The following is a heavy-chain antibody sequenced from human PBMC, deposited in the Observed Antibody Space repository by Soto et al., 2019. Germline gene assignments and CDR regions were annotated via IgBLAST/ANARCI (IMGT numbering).Heavy chain of an antibody. V-gene: IGHV1-69*12. CDR2: IIPVFGTA. CDR1: GGSLSNYG. CDR3: ARGDATKIVVTTYYAMDV. J-gene: IGHJ6*02. Sequence: QVPLVQSGAEVKQPGSSVKVSCKASGGSLSNYGISWVRQAPGQGLEWMGGIIPVFGTANYAQKFQGRVTITADESTNIVYMDVTSLRSEDTAVYYCARGDATKIVVTTYYAMDVWGQGTTVTVSS. D-gene: IGHD4-17*01.